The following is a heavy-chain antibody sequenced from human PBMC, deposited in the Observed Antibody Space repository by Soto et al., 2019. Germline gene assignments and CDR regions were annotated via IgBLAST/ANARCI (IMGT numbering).Heavy chain of an antibody. V-gene: IGHV3-64D*06. Sequence: GGSLRLSCSASGFTFSSYAVHWVRQAPGKGLEYVSSISINGGSTHYADYVKGRFTISRDNSRNTQYLQMSSLRAEDTAVYYCVKGYTTSWYYYWGQGT. J-gene: IGHJ4*02. CDR1: GFTFSSYA. CDR3: VKGYTTSWYYY. D-gene: IGHD6-13*01. CDR2: ISINGGST.